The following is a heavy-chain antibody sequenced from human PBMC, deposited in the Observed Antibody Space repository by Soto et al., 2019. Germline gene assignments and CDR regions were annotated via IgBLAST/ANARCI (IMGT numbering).Heavy chain of an antibody. J-gene: IGHJ6*02. V-gene: IGHV4-31*03. CDR1: GGSISSGGYY. CDR3: ARDSSEPGIAVAGAHLPAGENYGMDV. Sequence: QVQLQESGPGLVKPSQTLSLTCTVSGGSISSGGYYWSWIRQHPGKGLEWIGYIYYSGSTYYNPSLKRRVTISVDTSKNQFSLKLSSVTAADTAVYYCARDSSEPGIAVAGAHLPAGENYGMDVWGQGTTVTVSS. CDR2: IYYSGST. D-gene: IGHD6-19*01.